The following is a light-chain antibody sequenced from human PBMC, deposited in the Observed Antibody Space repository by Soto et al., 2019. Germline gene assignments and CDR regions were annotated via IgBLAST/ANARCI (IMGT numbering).Light chain of an antibody. V-gene: IGKV1-5*03. CDR1: QSISSC. CDR3: QQANSFPIT. CDR2: KAS. Sequence: DIQITQSPSTLAASVGDRVTITCRASQSISSCLAWYQQKPGKAPKLLIYKASSLESGVPSRFSGSGSGTDFTLTISSLQPEDCAIYFCQQANSFPITFGQGTRLEIK. J-gene: IGKJ5*01.